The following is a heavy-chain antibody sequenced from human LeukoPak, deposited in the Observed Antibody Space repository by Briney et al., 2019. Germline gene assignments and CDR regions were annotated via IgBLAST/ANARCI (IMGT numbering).Heavy chain of an antibody. CDR2: INHSGSA. D-gene: IGHD2-21*02. J-gene: IGHJ4*02. V-gene: IGHV4-34*01. CDR3: ARIYCGDDCYLSYFDY. CDR1: GFTFDDYG. Sequence: GSLRLSCAASGFTFDDYGMSWVRQAPGKGLEWIGEINHSGSANYNPSLKSRVTISVDTSKNQFSLKLKSVTAADTAVYYCARIYCGDDCYLSYFDYWGQGTLVTVSS.